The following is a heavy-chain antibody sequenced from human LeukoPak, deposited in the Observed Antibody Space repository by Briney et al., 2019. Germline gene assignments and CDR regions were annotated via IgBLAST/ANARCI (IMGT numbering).Heavy chain of an antibody. CDR3: ARDTYYYDSSGFGARRYFDY. Sequence: SETLSLTCTVSGGSISSSSYYWGWIRQPPGKGLEWIGSIYYSGSTYYNPSLKSRVTISVDTSKNQFSLKLSSVTAADTAVYYCARDTYYYDSSGFGARRYFDYWGQGTLVTVSS. CDR1: GGSISSSSYY. CDR2: IYYSGST. D-gene: IGHD3-22*01. V-gene: IGHV4-39*07. J-gene: IGHJ4*02.